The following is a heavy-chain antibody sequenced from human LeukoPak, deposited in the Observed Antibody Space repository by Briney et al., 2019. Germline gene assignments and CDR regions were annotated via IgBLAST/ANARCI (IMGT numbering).Heavy chain of an antibody. D-gene: IGHD4-17*01. CDR2: IYYSGST. CDR1: GGSISSGGYY. Sequence: SETLSLTCTVSGGSISSGGYYWSWIRQHPGKGLEWIGYIYYSGSTYYNPSLKSRVTISVDTSKNQFSLKLSSMTAADTAVYYCARAHDYGPDYWGQGTLVTVSS. V-gene: IGHV4-31*03. CDR3: ARAHDYGPDY. J-gene: IGHJ4*02.